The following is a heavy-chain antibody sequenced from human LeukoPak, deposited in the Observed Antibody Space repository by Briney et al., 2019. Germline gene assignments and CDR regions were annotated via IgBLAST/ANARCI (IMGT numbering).Heavy chain of an antibody. CDR3: ALGLLLDY. J-gene: IGHJ4*02. D-gene: IGHD3-22*01. CDR1: GGSISSSSYY. CDR2: IYYSGST. Sequence: PSETLSLTCTVSGGSISSSSYYWGWIRQPPWKVLECVGSIYYSGSTYYNPSLKSRVTISVDTSKNQFSLKLSSVTAVDTAVYYCALGLLLDYWGQGTLVTVSS. V-gene: IGHV4-39*01.